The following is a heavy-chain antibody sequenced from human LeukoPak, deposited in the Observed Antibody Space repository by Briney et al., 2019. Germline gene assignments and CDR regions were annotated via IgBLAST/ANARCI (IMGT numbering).Heavy chain of an antibody. J-gene: IGHJ4*02. CDR3: ARDGVAEVYYFDY. CDR2: INPSGGST. D-gene: IGHD3-3*01. CDR1: GYTFTSYY. V-gene: IGHV1-46*01. Sequence: ASVKVSCKASGYTFTSYYMHWVRQAPGQGLEWMGIINPSGGSTNYAQKFQGRVTMTRDMSRSTVYMALSSLRSEDTAVYYCARDGVAEVYYFDYWGQGTLVTVSS.